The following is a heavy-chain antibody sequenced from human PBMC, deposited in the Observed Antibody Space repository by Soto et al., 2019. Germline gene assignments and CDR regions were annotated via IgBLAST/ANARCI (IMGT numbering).Heavy chain of an antibody. CDR2: MSSSSGHT. V-gene: IGHV1-8*01. CDR1: GYTFTSYD. Sequence: QVQLVQSGAEVKEPGASVKVSCKASGYTFTSYDFNWVRQATGQGPEWMGWMSSSSGHTGYAQKFQGRVTMTRNTSISTAYMELSSLRSEDTAVYYCARGPPKWGFHYWGQGVLVTVSS. J-gene: IGHJ4*02. CDR3: ARGPPKWGFHY. D-gene: IGHD7-27*01.